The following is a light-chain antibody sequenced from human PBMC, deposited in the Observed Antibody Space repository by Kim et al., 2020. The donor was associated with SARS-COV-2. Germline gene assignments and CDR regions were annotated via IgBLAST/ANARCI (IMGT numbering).Light chain of an antibody. CDR2: SNN. Sequence: ELTQPPSASGTPGQRVTISCSGSSSNFGSNNVVWYQQFPGAAPNVLIHSNNQRPSGIPDRFSGSRSGTSASLAISGLQSGDEADYYCAVWDDSLKQGVFGGGTQLTVL. J-gene: IGLJ3*02. CDR1: SSNFGSNN. CDR3: AVWDDSLKQGV. V-gene: IGLV1-44*01.